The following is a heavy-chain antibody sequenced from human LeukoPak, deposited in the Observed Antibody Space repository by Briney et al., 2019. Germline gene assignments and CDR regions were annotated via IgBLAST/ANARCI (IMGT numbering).Heavy chain of an antibody. CDR1: GYTSTSYD. J-gene: IGHJ4*02. D-gene: IGHD2-15*01. CDR3: ARVPRLGYCSGGSCLHFDY. CDR2: MNPNSGNT. Sequence: ASVKVSCKASGYTSTSYDINWVRQATGQGLEWMGWMNPNSGNTGYAQKFQGRVTMTRNTSISTAYMELSSLRSEDTAVYYCARVPRLGYCSGGSCLHFDYWGQGTLVTVSS. V-gene: IGHV1-8*01.